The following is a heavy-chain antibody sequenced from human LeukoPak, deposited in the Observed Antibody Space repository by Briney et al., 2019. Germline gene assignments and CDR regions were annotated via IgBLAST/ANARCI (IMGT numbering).Heavy chain of an antibody. D-gene: IGHD4-17*01. V-gene: IGHV4-38-2*02. Sequence: SETLSLTCVVSGYSISSGYYWGWIRQSPGKGLEWIASVYHTGTTYYNPSLKSRASISVNMSKNHVSLRLTSVTAADTAMYYCTRDEYGAADWGQGILVTVSS. CDR2: VYHTGTT. CDR3: TRDEYGAAD. J-gene: IGHJ4*02. CDR1: GYSISSGYY.